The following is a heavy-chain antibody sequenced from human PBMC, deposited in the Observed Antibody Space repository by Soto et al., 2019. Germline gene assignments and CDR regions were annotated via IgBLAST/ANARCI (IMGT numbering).Heavy chain of an antibody. J-gene: IGHJ4*02. CDR2: IYLDDDK. Sequence: SGPTVGNPTKTLRLPYPFSEFSLSTSGMCVSWIRQPPGKALEWLALIYLDDDKYYRTSLQTRLTISKDTSKNQVVLTLTNMDPVDTATYSCAPIRWDYCFDYWGQGTRVTVSS. D-gene: IGHD1-26*01. CDR1: EFSLSTSGMC. CDR3: APIRWDYCFDY. V-gene: IGHV2-70*01.